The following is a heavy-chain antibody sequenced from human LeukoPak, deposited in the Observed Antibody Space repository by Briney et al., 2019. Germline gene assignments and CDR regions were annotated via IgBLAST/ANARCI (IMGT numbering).Heavy chain of an antibody. CDR1: GFTFTGYA. J-gene: IGHJ4*02. CDR2: ISGSGGST. D-gene: IGHD3-22*01. Sequence: GGSLRLSCAASGFTFTGYAMSWVRQAPGKGLEWVSAISGSGGSTYYADSVKGRFTISRDNSKNTLYLQMNSLRAEDTAIYYCAKQSPTMIVVVITSYYFDYWGRGTLVTVSS. CDR3: AKQSPTMIVVVITSYYFDY. V-gene: IGHV3-23*01.